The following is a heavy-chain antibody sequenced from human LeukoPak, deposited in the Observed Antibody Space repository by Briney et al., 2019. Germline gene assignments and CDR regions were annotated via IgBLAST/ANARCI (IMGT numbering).Heavy chain of an antibody. V-gene: IGHV1-69*13. Sequence: SVKVSCKASGGTFSSYAISWVRQAPGQGLEWMGGIIPSFGTANYAQKFQGRVTITADESTSTAYMELSSLRSEDTAVYYCARLQQLDYYYYGMDVWGQGTTVTVSS. CDR3: ARLQQLDYYYYGMDV. J-gene: IGHJ6*02. D-gene: IGHD6-13*01. CDR1: GGTFSSYA. CDR2: IIPSFGTA.